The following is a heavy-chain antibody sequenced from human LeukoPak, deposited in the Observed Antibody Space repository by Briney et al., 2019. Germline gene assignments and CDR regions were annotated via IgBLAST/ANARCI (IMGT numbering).Heavy chain of an antibody. CDR1: GFTFSRYA. D-gene: IGHD4-17*01. J-gene: IGHJ6*02. Sequence: GKSLRLSCAASGFTFSRYAVHWVRQAPGKGLDWVAAISYDGINKHFADSVKGRFTISRDNSKNTLYLQVNSLRVDDTAVYYCARDLTVTTPYYYYGLDVWGHGTTVTVSS. CDR2: ISYDGINK. CDR3: ARDLTVTTPYYYYGLDV. V-gene: IGHV3-30-3*01.